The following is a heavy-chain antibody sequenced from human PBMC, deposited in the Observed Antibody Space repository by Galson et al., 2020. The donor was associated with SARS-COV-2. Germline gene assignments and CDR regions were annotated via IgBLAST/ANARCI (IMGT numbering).Heavy chain of an antibody. J-gene: IGHJ6*02. CDR2: INWNGGGT. V-gene: IGHV3-20*02. CDR1: GFTFGDYG. CDR3: TRGGVYCGGDCYAMDV. D-gene: IGHD2-21*02. Sequence: GGSLRLSFAASGFTFGDYGMSWVRQAPGKGLEWVSSINWNGGGTAYAGSVKGRFTISRDNAKNSLYLQMNSLRAEDTALYHCTRGGVYCGGDCYAMDVWGQGTTVTVSS.